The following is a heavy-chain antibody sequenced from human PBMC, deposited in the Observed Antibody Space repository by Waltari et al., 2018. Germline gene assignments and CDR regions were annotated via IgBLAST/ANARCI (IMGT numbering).Heavy chain of an antibody. CDR3: AKRGVNWFFDV. J-gene: IGHJ2*01. CDR2: ITYSGST. V-gene: IGHV4-59*08. Sequence: QLQESGPGLVRPSETLSLTCTVSGGSPSDEYWTSWAWIRQPPGKRLEWIGHITYSGSTHPNPSLKSRVTMSLDMSENQFSLKLASVTAADAALYYCAKRGVNWFFDVWGRGTLVAVSS. CDR1: GGSPSDEY.